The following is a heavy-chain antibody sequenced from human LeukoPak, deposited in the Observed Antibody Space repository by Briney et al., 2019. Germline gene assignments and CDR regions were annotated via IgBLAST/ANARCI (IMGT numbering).Heavy chain of an antibody. D-gene: IGHD4/OR15-4a*01. Sequence: GGSLRLSCAASGFSFSNYWMSWVRQAPGKGLGWVANIKQDGSETYYGDSVKGRFTISRDNAKNSLYLQMNSLRAEDTAVYYCASTLKRDYWGQGTLVTVSS. V-gene: IGHV3-7*01. J-gene: IGHJ4*02. CDR3: ASTLKRDY. CDR2: IKQDGSET. CDR1: GFSFSNYW.